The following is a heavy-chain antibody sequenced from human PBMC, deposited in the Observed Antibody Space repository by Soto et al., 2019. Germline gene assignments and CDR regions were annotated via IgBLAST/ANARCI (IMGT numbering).Heavy chain of an antibody. CDR1: GFTLKSYG. J-gene: IGHJ6*02. CDR2: IWYDGSNK. V-gene: IGHV3-33*01. CDR3: ARDLANYRIGYYYYYGMDV. Sequence: GGSLRLACAASGFTLKSYGMHGVRQAPGKGLEWVAVIWYDGSNKYYADSVKGRFTISRDNSKNTLYLQMNSLRAEDTAVYYCARDLANYRIGYYYYYGMDVWGQGTTVTVSS. D-gene: IGHD3-10*01.